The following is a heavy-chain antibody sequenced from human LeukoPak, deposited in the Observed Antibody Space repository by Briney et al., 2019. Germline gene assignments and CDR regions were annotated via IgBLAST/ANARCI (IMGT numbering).Heavy chain of an antibody. V-gene: IGHV3-30*02. J-gene: IGHJ5*02. D-gene: IGHD2-15*01. CDR1: GFTLSTNG. CDR3: AKDDQWSLDH. Sequence: PGGSLRLSCAPSGFTLSTNGIHWVRHAPGKGREWVTYIWKDGSDKWYTKSVKGRFTISRDNSKNTVILKMNSLRPEDTALYYWAKDDQWSLDHWGQGALVTVSS. CDR2: IWKDGSDK.